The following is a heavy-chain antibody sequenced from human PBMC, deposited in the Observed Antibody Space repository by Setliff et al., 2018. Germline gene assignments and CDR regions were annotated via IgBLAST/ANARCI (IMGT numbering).Heavy chain of an antibody. CDR3: ARMSGFLYRDV. Sequence: SETLSLTCTVSDDSISSRHHYWSWIRQPAGKGLEWLGQIYTSWSTNYNPSLKGRATLAIDASKGQFSRKLTSVTAADTAVYYCARMSGFLYRDVWGKGTTVTVSS. CDR1: DDSISSRHHY. D-gene: IGHD3-3*01. CDR2: IYTSWST. V-gene: IGHV4-61*09. J-gene: IGHJ6*03.